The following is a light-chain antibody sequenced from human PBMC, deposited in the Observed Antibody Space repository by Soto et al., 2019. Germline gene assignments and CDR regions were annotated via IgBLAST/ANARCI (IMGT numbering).Light chain of an antibody. V-gene: IGKV1-5*03. CDR3: QQYKTWT. J-gene: IGKJ1*01. CDR2: KAS. CDR1: QSISSW. Sequence: IPLTLSPSTLSACGGDRVTITCRASQSISSWLAWYQQKPGKAPKLLIYKASSLESGVPSRFSGSGSGTEFTLTISSLQPDDFATYYCQQYKTWTFGQGTKVDI.